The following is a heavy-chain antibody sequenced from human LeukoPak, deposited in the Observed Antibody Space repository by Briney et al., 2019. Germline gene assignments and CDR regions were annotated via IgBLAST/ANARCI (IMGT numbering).Heavy chain of an antibody. Sequence: PGGSLRLSCSASGFTLSTYAMHWVRQAPGKGLEEVSAISTNGDRTYYTESVKGRFTISRDDSKNTLYLQMSSLRAEDTAVYYCVKDPQKSASYWGQGILVTVSS. CDR2: ISTNGDRT. CDR3: VKDPQKSASY. V-gene: IGHV3-64D*06. CDR1: GFTLSTYA. J-gene: IGHJ4*02.